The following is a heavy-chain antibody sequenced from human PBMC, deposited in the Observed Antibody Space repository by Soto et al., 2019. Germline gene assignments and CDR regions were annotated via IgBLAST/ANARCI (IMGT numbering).Heavy chain of an antibody. CDR1: GFILSTYA. V-gene: IGHV3-33*01. Sequence: QVQLVESGGGVVQPGRSLRLSCAASGFILSTYAMHWVRQAPGKGLEWVAVIWYDGSNKYYVDSVKGRFTISRDNSKNTLYLQMNRLRAEDTAVYYCAREIAAAGTSHFDNWGQGTLVTVSS. D-gene: IGHD6-13*01. CDR3: AREIAAAGTSHFDN. CDR2: IWYDGSNK. J-gene: IGHJ4*02.